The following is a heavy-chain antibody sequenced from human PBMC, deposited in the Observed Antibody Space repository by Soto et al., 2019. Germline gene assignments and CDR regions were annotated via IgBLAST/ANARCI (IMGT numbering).Heavy chain of an antibody. Sequence: LVESGGDLVYPGGSLRLSCVGSGFSFSDYSMNWVRQAPGKGLQWVSYISSSSEKTYYADSVKGRFTVSRDNAKNALFLQMNSLRDDDTATYFCARLPKGSLVTAWGQGTRVTVSS. V-gene: IGHV3-48*02. CDR2: ISSSSEKT. J-gene: IGHJ4*02. CDR3: ARLPKGSLVTA. D-gene: IGHD2-21*02. CDR1: GFSFSDYS.